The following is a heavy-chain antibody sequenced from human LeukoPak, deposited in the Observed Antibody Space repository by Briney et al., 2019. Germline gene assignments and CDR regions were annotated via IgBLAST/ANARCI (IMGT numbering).Heavy chain of an antibody. D-gene: IGHD6-19*01. CDR1: GFTVSSKY. CDR2: IYSGSTT. J-gene: IGHJ4*02. Sequence: PGGSLRLFCAASGFTVSSKYMGWVRQAPGKGLEWVSVIYSGSTTYYPDSVKGRFTISRDDSKNTLYLQTNSLRAEDTAVYYCATIAVTGGYFDCWGQGTLVAVSS. V-gene: IGHV3-66*01. CDR3: ATIAVTGGYFDC.